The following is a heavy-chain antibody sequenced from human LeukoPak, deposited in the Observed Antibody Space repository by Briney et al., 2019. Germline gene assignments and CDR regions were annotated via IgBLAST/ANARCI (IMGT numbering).Heavy chain of an antibody. Sequence: GGSLRLSCAASGFTFSSYAMHWVRQAPGKGLEWVAVISYDGSNKYYADSVKGRFTISRDNSKNTLYLQMNSLRAEDTAVYYCARVNYVYGSGSYNWGQGTLVTVSS. CDR3: ARVNYVYGSGSYN. CDR2: ISYDGSNK. V-gene: IGHV3-30*04. J-gene: IGHJ4*02. D-gene: IGHD3-10*01. CDR1: GFTFSSYA.